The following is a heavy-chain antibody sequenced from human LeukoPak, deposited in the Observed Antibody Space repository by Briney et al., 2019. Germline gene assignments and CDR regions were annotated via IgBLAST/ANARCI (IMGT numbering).Heavy chain of an antibody. CDR2: ISWNSGSI. D-gene: IGHD5-18*01. V-gene: IGHV3-9*01. CDR1: GFTFDDYA. J-gene: IGHJ4*02. Sequence: PGGSLRLSCAASGFTFDDYAMHWVRQAPGKGLEWVSGISWNSGSIGYADSEKGRFTISRDNAKNSLYLQMNSLRAEDTALYYCAKDPQYSYGQGSSFDYWGQGTLVTVSS. CDR3: AKDPQYSYGQGSSFDY.